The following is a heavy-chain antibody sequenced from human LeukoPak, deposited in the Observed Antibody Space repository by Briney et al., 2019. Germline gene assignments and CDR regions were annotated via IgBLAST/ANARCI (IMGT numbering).Heavy chain of an antibody. Sequence: GGSLRLSCAASGFTFDDYGMSWVRLGPGKGLEWVSGINWNGGNTGYADSVKGRFTIFRDNAKNSLYLEMDSLRVEDTALYYCARISDGNWFDPWGQGTLVTVSS. CDR2: INWNGGNT. D-gene: IGHD1-26*01. V-gene: IGHV3-20*04. CDR1: GFTFDDYG. CDR3: ARISDGNWFDP. J-gene: IGHJ5*02.